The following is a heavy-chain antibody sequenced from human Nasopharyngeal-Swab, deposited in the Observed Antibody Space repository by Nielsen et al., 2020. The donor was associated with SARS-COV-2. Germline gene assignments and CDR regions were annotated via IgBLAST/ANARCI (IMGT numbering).Heavy chain of an antibody. CDR3: ARDRGRNDAFDI. CDR2: INPSGGST. Sequence: ASVKVSCKASGYSFTSYYMHWVRQAPGQGLEWMGIINPSGGSTSYAQKFQGRVTMTRDTSTSTVYMELSSLRSEDTAVYYYARDRGRNDAFDIWGQGTMVTVSS. D-gene: IGHD3-10*01. J-gene: IGHJ3*02. V-gene: IGHV1-46*01. CDR1: GYSFTSYY.